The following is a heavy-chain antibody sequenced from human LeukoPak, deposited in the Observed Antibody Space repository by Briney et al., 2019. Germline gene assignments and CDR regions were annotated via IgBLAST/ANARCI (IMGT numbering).Heavy chain of an antibody. CDR3: ASMQSPPQYAPSNYYYYYYMDV. CDR1: GGSISSSSYY. CDR2: IYYSGST. Sequence: SETLSLTCTVSGGSISSSSYYWGWIRQPPGKGLEWIGSIYYSGSTYYNPSLKSRDTISVDTSKNQFSLKLSSVTAADTAVYYCASMQSPPQYAPSNYYYYYYMDVWGKGTTVTVSS. V-gene: IGHV4-39*01. D-gene: IGHD2-2*01. J-gene: IGHJ6*03.